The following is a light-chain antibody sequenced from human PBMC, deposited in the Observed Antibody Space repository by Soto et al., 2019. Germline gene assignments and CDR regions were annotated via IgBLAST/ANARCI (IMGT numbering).Light chain of an antibody. Sequence: IQMTQSPSTLSASVGDRVTITCRASQNIDAWLAWYQQKPGKAPKVLFYKASSLESGFPSRFSGSGSGTEFTLTVSSLQPDESASYYSQRYNTYPLTVGGGTKEQIK. V-gene: IGKV1-5*03. CDR1: QNIDAW. J-gene: IGKJ4*01. CDR3: QRYNTYPLT. CDR2: KAS.